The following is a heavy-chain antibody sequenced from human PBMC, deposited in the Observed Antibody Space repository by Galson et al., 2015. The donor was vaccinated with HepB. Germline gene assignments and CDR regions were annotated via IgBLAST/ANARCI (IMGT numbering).Heavy chain of an antibody. CDR1: GFTFSSYA. J-gene: IGHJ4*02. CDR3: TRDSPRVGDSGSFLAHFDY. D-gene: IGHD3-10*01. CDR2: ISYDGSNK. V-gene: IGHV3-30*04. Sequence: SLRLSCAASGFTFSSYAMHWVRQAPGKGLEWVAVISYDGSNKYYADSVKGRFTISRDNSKHTLYLQMNSLRAEDTAMYYCTRDSPRVGDSGSFLAHFDYWGQGTLVTVSP.